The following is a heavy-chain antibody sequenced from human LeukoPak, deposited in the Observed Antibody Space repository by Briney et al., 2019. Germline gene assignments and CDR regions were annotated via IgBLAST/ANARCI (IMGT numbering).Heavy chain of an antibody. J-gene: IGHJ4*02. CDR1: GFTFSSYY. V-gene: IGHV3-7*01. CDR2: IKQDGSET. Sequence: GGPLRLSCAASGFTFSSYYMIWVRQAPGKGLEWVANIKQDGSETHYVDSVKGRFTISRENAKTSLYLQMNSLRAEDTAVYYCARDPRGSEYSHFDSWGQGTLVTVSS. CDR3: ARDPRGSEYSHFDS. D-gene: IGHD3-10*01.